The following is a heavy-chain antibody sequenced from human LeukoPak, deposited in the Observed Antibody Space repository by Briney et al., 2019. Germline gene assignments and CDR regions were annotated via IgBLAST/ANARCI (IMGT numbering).Heavy chain of an antibody. CDR3: ARVVVGYYSSGYFPLYYYYYYMDV. D-gene: IGHD3-22*01. V-gene: IGHV4-38-2*02. J-gene: IGHJ6*03. Sequence: SETLSLTCTVSGYSISSGYYWGWIRQPPGKGLEWIGSIYHSGSTYYNPSLKSRVTISVDTSKNQFSLKLSSVTAADTAVYYCARVVVGYYSSGYFPLYYYYYYMDVWGKGTTVTVSS. CDR2: IYHSGST. CDR1: GYSISSGYY.